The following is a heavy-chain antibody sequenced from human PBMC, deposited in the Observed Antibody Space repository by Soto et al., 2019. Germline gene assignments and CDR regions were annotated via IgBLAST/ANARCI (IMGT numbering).Heavy chain of an antibody. CDR3: ARDPSMIVVVITTLFDY. J-gene: IGHJ4*02. V-gene: IGHV1-2*02. CDR1: GYTFTGYY. Sequence: ASVKVSCKDSGYTFTGYYMHWVRQAPGQGLEWMGWINPNSGGTNYAQKFQGRVTMTRDTTISTAYMELSRLRSDDTAVYYCARDPSMIVVVITTLFDYWGQGTLVTVSS. D-gene: IGHD3-22*01. CDR2: INPNSGGT.